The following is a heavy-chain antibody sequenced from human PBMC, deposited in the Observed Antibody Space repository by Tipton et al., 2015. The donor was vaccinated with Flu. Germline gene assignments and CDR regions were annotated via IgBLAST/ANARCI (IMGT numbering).Heavy chain of an antibody. Sequence: TLSLTCSVSGGPISSSSYYWGWIRQPPGRGPEWIGSIYYTGYTYHNPSLKSRLAMSIDTSKSQFSLGLSSMTAADTAVYYCAKVKFGWVESWAQGTLVTVSS. CDR3: AKVKFGWVES. V-gene: IGHV4-39*07. CDR1: GGPISSSSYY. CDR2: IYYTGYT. D-gene: IGHD3-16*01. J-gene: IGHJ5*01.